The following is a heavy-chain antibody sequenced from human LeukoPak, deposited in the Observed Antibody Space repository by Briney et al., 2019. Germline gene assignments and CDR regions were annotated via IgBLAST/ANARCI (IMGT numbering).Heavy chain of an antibody. CDR1: GGSISSGGYS. D-gene: IGHD3-3*01. V-gene: IGHV4-30-2*01. CDR2: IYHSGST. CDR3: ARGGRDFWSGYPRWAFDF. Sequence: SQTLSLTCAVSGGSISSGGYSWSWIRQPPGKGMEWIGYIYHSGSTYYNPSLKSRVTISVDRSKNQFSLKLSSVTAADTAVYHCARGGRDFWSGYPRWAFDFWGQGTMVTVSS. J-gene: IGHJ3*01.